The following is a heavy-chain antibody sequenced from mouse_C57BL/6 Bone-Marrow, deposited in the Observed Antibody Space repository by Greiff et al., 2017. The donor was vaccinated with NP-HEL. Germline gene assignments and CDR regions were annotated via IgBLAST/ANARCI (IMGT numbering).Heavy chain of an antibody. V-gene: IGHV1-69*01. CDR2: IDPSDSYT. CDR1: GYTFTSYW. J-gene: IGHJ3*01. Sequence: QVQLQQPGTELVKPGASVKLSCKASGYTFTSYWMHWVKQRPGQGLEWIGEIDPSDSYTNYNQKFKGKSTLTVDKSSSTAYMQLSSLTSEDSAVYYCARYGQATFAYWGQGTLVTVSA. D-gene: IGHD3-2*02. CDR3: ARYGQATFAY.